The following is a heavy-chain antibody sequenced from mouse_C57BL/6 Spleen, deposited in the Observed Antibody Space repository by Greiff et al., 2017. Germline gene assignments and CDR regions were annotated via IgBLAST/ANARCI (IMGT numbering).Heavy chain of an antibody. D-gene: IGHD1-1*01. CDR2: INYDGSST. Sequence: EVQLVESEGGLVQPGSSMKLSCTASGFTFSDYYMAWVRQVPEKGLEWVANINYDGSSTYYLDSLKSRFIISRDNAKNILYLQMSSLKSEDTATYYCARRGSRTFWYFDVWGTGTTVTVSS. CDR3: ARRGSRTFWYFDV. V-gene: IGHV5-16*01. CDR1: GFTFSDYY. J-gene: IGHJ1*03.